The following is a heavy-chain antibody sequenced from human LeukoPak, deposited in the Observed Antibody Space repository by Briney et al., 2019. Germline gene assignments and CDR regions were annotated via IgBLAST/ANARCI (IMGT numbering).Heavy chain of an antibody. CDR2: ISSSGTTV. V-gene: IGHV3-48*03. J-gene: IGHJ4*02. CDR3: ARALPIDY. Sequence: GGSLRLSCAASRFTFSSYALNWVRQAPGKGLEWVSYISSSGTTVYCADSVKGRFTISRDNAENSLYLQMNSLRAEDTAVYYCARALPIDYWGQGTLVTVSP. CDR1: RFTFSSYA.